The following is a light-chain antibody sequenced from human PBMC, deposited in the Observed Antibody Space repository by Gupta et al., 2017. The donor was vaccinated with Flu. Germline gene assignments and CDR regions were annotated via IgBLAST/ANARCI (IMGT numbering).Light chain of an antibody. CDR2: AAS. CDR3: QQSDSTPWT. V-gene: IGKV1-39*01. Sequence: DIQMTQSPSALSASVGDRVTITCRASQSISRYLNWYQQKPGKAPKLLIYAASSVKSGVPSRFSGSGCGTDFTLTISRRQPEDFASYYCQQSDSTPWTFGQGTXVESK. J-gene: IGKJ1*01. CDR1: QSISRY.